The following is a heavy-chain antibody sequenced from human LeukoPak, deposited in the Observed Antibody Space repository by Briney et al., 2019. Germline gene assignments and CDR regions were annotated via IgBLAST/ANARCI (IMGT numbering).Heavy chain of an antibody. CDR3: ARQASGTGTRPYCAFDP. Sequence: PSETLSLTCSVSGDSISNIIYYWGWIRQPPGKGLEWIGSIYSSGSTYYKSSLKSRVTMSVDTSKNQFSLKLTSVTAADTAVYYCARQASGTGTRPYCAFDPWGQGTLVTVSS. V-gene: IGHV4-39*01. D-gene: IGHD1-7*01. CDR1: GDSISNIIYY. J-gene: IGHJ5*02. CDR2: IYSSGST.